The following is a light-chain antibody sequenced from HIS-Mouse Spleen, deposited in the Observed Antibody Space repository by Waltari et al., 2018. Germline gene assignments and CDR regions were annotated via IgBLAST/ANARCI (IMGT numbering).Light chain of an antibody. V-gene: IGLV3-25*03. CDR2: KDS. CDR3: QSADSSGTYYV. CDR1: AFPKQY. J-gene: IGLJ1*01. Sequence: SYELTQPPSVSVSPGQTARITCSGDAFPKQYAYWYQQKPGQAPVLVIYKDSPRPSGIPEHFSGSSSGTKVTLTISGVQAEDEADYYCQSADSSGTYYVFGTGTKVTVL.